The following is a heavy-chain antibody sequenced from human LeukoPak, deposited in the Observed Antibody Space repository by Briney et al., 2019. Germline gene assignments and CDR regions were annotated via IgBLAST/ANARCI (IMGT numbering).Heavy chain of an antibody. CDR1: GGSISSYY. V-gene: IGHV4-59*01. J-gene: IGHJ4*02. CDR2: IYYSGST. Sequence: PSETLSLTCTVSGGSISSYYWSWLRQPPGQGLEWIGYIYYSGSTNSNPSLKSRVTISVDTSKNQFSLKLSSVTAADTAVYYCAREGSSGYYDYWGQGTLVTVSS. D-gene: IGHD3-22*01. CDR3: AREGSSGYYDY.